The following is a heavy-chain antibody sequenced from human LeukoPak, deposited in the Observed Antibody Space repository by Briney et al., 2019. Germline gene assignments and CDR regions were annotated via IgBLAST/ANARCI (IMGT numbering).Heavy chain of an antibody. CDR1: GFTLGTYW. CDR3: ARVQFGYTNTWFVWFDP. J-gene: IGHJ5*02. CDR2: IKQDGSEK. Sequence: PGGSLRLSCAASGFTLGTYWMTWVRQAPGNGLEWVASIKQDGSEKYYVDSVRGRFTISRDNAKNSLNLQMNSLRAEDTAVYYCARVQFGYTNTWFVWFDPWGQGTVVTVSA. D-gene: IGHD3-10*01. V-gene: IGHV3-7*04.